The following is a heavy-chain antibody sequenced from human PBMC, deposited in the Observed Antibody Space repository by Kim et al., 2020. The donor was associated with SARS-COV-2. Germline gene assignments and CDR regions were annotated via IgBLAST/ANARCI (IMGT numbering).Heavy chain of an antibody. CDR3: ATGPTCSSTSCYNYYYYMDV. Sequence: GGSLRLSCAASGFTFSDYYMSWIRQAPGKGLEWVSYISSSGSTIYYADSVKGRLTISRDNAKNPLYLQMNSLRAEDTAMYYCATGPTCSSTSCYNYYYYMDVWGKGTTVTVSS. CDR2: ISSSGSTI. V-gene: IGHV3-11*01. J-gene: IGHJ6*03. D-gene: IGHD2-2*01. CDR1: GFTFSDYY.